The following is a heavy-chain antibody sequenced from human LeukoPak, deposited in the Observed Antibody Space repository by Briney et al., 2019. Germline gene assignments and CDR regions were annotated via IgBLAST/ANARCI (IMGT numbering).Heavy chain of an antibody. CDR3: ARRGDSGWYGNWFDP. CDR2: IYPSDSDT. V-gene: IGHV5-51*01. Sequence: PGESLKISCKGSGYSFTSYWSGWVRQMPGKGLEWMGIIYPSDSDTRYSPSFQGQVTFSADKSISTAYLQWSSLKASDTAMYYCARRGDSGWYGNWFDPWGQGALVTVSS. D-gene: IGHD6-13*01. J-gene: IGHJ5*02. CDR1: GYSFTSYW.